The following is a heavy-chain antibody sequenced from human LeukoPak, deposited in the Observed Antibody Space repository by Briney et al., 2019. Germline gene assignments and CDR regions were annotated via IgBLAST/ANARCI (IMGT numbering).Heavy chain of an antibody. D-gene: IGHD1-1*01. CDR2: IYYSGST. J-gene: IGHJ5*02. CDR1: GGSISSGGYY. Sequence: PSETLSLTCTVSGGSISSGGYYWSWIRQHPGKGLEWIGYIYYSGSTYYNPSLKSRVTISVDTSKNQFSLKLSSVTAADTAVYYCARGRGAGTGHLDWFDPWGQGTLVTVSS. V-gene: IGHV4-31*03. CDR3: ARGRGAGTGHLDWFDP.